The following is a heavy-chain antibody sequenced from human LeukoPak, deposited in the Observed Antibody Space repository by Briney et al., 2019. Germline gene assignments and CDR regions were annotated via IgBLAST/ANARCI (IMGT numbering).Heavy chain of an antibody. CDR2: IYFGGAT. D-gene: IGHD1-14*01. Sequence: GGSLRLSCAASGFNLTLAPMSSVRQAPGGGPDWVADIYFGGATYHADSVRGRFSISRDDSKSTLYLQMNGLRAEDTAVYYCAKRLDNNYFDHWGQGVLVTVSS. CDR3: AKRLDNNYFDH. CDR1: GFNLTLAP. V-gene: IGHV3-23*01. J-gene: IGHJ4*02.